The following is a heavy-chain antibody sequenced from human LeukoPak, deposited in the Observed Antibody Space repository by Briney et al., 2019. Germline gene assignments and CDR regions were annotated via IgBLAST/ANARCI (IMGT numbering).Heavy chain of an antibody. V-gene: IGHV4-30-4*01. Sequence: SETLSLTCTVSGGSISSVDYNWSWIRQPPGKGLEWIGYIYYSGSTYYNPSLKSRVTISVDTSKNQFSPKLSSVTAADTAVYYCARDPILWGFDYWGQGTLVTVSS. CDR3: ARDPILWGFDY. J-gene: IGHJ4*02. CDR1: GGSISSVDYN. D-gene: IGHD3-10*01. CDR2: IYYSGST.